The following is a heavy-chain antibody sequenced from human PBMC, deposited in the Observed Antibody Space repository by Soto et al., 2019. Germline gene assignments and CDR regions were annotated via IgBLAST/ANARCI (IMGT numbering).Heavy chain of an antibody. CDR1: RCSLTSDL. V-gene: IGHV5-51*01. CDR2: IYPGDSDT. D-gene: IGHD2-15*01. J-gene: IGHJ6*02. Sequence: PGESPKISCKGSRCSLTSDLLGWVRQMPGKCLEWMGIIYPGDSDTRYSPSFQGQVTISADKSISTAYLQWSSLKASDTAMYYCARQGSYKDINYYYYYGMDVWGQGTPVTVSS. CDR3: ARQGSYKDINYYYYYGMDV.